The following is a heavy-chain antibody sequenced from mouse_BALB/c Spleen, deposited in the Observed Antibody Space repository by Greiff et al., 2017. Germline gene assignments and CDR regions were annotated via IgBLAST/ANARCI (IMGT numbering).Heavy chain of an antibody. CDR2: ISSGSSTI. J-gene: IGHJ1*01. CDR1: GFTFSSFG. D-gene: IGHD2-2*01. V-gene: IGHV5-17*02. Sequence: EVMLVESGGGLVQPGGSRKLSCAASGFTFSSFGMHWVRQAPEKGLEWVAYISSGSSTIYYADTVKGRFTISRDNPKNTLFLQMTSLRSEDTAMYYCARSGWLRPRAEYWYFDVWGAGTTVTVSA. CDR3: ARSGWLRPRAEYWYFDV.